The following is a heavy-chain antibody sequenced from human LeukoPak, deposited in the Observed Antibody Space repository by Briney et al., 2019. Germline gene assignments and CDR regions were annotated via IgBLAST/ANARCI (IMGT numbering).Heavy chain of an antibody. V-gene: IGHV3-30*18. CDR2: ISNDGSKK. CDR1: GFTFSSYW. Sequence: GGSLRLSCAASGFTFSSYWMHWVRQAPGKGLDWVAVISNDGSKKYYADSVKGRFTISRDNSKNTLSLQVSSLRTEDTAVYYCAKDRYSYAFEYSDSWGQGTLVTVSS. CDR3: AKDRYSYAFEYSDS. J-gene: IGHJ4*02. D-gene: IGHD5-18*01.